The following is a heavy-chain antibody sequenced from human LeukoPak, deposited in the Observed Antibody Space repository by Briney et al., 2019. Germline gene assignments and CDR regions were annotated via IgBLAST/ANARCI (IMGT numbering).Heavy chain of an antibody. V-gene: IGHV1-18*01. J-gene: IGHJ5*02. CDR2: ISGYSGNT. Sequence: GASVKVSCKTSGYTFSSYGIIWVRQAPGQGLEWMGWISGYSGNTNYAQTLQGRVTMTTDTSTSTAYMELKSLRSDDTAVYYCARGRGYGFDGSGSYRNFFEPWGQGTLVTVSS. CDR3: ARGRGYGFDGSGSYRNFFEP. CDR1: GYTFSSYG. D-gene: IGHD3-10*01.